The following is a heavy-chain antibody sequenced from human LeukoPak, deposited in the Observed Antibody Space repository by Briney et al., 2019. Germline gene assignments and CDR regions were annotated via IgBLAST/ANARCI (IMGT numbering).Heavy chain of an antibody. CDR1: GGSFSGYY. D-gene: IGHD3-9*01. Sequence: SETLSLTCAVYGGSFSGYYWSWIRQPPGKGLEWIGEINHSGSTNYNPSLKSRVTISVDTSKNQFSLQLNSVTPEDTAVYYCARDPYYDILTGYYVGLDYWGQGTLVTVSS. CDR2: INHSGST. V-gene: IGHV4-34*01. CDR3: ARDPYYDILTGYYVGLDY. J-gene: IGHJ4*02.